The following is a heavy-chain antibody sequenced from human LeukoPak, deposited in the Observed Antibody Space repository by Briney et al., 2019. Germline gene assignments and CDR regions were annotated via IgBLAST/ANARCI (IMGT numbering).Heavy chain of an antibody. CDR1: GYTFTGYY. D-gene: IGHD3-9*01. CDR2: INPNSGGT. J-gene: IGHJ6*04. CDR3: ARAQLTYDILTGYSSGGMDV. Sequence: ASVKVSCKASGYTFTGYYMHWVRQAPGQGLEWMGWINPNSGGTNYAQKFQGWVTMTRDTSISTAYMELSRPRSDDTAVYYCARAQLTYDILTGYSSGGMDVWGKGTTVTVSS. V-gene: IGHV1-2*04.